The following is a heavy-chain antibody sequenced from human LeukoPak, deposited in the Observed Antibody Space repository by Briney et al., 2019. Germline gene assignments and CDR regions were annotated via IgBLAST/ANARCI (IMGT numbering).Heavy chain of an antibody. D-gene: IGHD3-10*01. V-gene: IGHV4-34*01. CDR3: ARGRVLLWFGEFQSNWFDP. Sequence: PSETLSLTCAVYGGSFSGYHWSWIRQPPGKGLEWIGEINHSGSTNYNPSLKSRVTISVDTSKNQFSLKLSSVTAADTAVYYCARGRVLLWFGEFQSNWFDPWGQGTLVTVSS. CDR2: INHSGST. J-gene: IGHJ5*02. CDR1: GGSFSGYH.